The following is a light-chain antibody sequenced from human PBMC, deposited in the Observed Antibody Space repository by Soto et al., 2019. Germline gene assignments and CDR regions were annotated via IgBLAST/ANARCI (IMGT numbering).Light chain of an antibody. CDR3: GTWDNSLSGGV. CDR1: SSNIGSHY. J-gene: IGLJ3*02. V-gene: IGLV1-51*02. Sequence: QSVLTQPPSVSAAPGQQVTISCSGSSSNIGSHYVSWYQQLPGSAPKLLIYENSKRTSGIPDRFSGSKSGTSATLGITGLQTGDEADYYCGTWDNSLSGGVFGGGTKVTVL. CDR2: ENS.